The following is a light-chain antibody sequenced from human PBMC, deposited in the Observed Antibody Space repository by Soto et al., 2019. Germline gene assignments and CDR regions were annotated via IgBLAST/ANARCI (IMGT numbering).Light chain of an antibody. V-gene: IGKV4-1*01. Sequence: DIVLTQSPDSLAVSLGERATINCKSSQRVLYSSNNKNYLAWYQQKPGQPPKLLIYWASTRESGVPERFSGSGSGTDFTLTISSLQAEDLAVYYCQQYYSTPYTFGQGTKLEIK. CDR1: QRVLYSSNNKNY. CDR2: WAS. CDR3: QQYYSTPYT. J-gene: IGKJ2*01.